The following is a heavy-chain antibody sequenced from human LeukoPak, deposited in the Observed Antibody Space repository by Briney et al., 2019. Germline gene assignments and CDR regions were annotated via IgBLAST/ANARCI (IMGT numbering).Heavy chain of an antibody. CDR2: ISAYNGYT. D-gene: IGHD1-26*01. J-gene: IGHJ4*02. V-gene: IGHV1-18*01. CDR1: GYSFLNYG. Sequence: ASVKVSCETSGYSFLNYGISWVRQVPGQGLEWMGWISAYNGYTDLAERLQGRATLATDTSTSTAYMELRNLRSDDTAVYYCARERGGSYYGPFDYWGQGTLVTVSS. CDR3: ARERGGSYYGPFDY.